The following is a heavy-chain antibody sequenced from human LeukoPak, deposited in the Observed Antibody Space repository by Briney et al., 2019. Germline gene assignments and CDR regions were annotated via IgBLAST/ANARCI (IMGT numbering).Heavy chain of an antibody. CDR3: AKGGETSGYYGGPDY. V-gene: IGHV3-30*18. Sequence: GGSLRLSCAVSGFTFSGYGVHWVRQAPGKGLEWVAVTSYDGSNKYYRDSVRGRFTISRDNSKNTLYLQMNSLRAEDTAVYYCAKGGETSGYYGGPDYWGQGTLVTVSS. D-gene: IGHD3-22*01. CDR1: GFTFSGYG. CDR2: TSYDGSNK. J-gene: IGHJ4*02.